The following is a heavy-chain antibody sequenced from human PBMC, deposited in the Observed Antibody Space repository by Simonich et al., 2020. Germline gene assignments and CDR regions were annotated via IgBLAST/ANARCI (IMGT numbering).Heavy chain of an antibody. Sequence: EVQLVESGGGLVQPGGSLRLSCAASGFTFSSYWMSWVRQAPGRGLEWLANIKQDGSEKSYVDSVKGRFTISRDNAKNSLYLQMNSLRAEDTAVYYCARFRGRYFDWLFDYWGQGTLVTVSS. J-gene: IGHJ4*02. CDR3: ARFRGRYFDWLFDY. V-gene: IGHV3-7*01. D-gene: IGHD3-9*01. CDR1: GFTFSSYW. CDR2: IKQDGSEK.